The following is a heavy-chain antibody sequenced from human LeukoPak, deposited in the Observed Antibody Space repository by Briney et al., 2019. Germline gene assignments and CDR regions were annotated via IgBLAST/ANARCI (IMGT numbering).Heavy chain of an antibody. Sequence: SETLSLTCTVSGGSISSGDYYWSWIRQPPAKGLEWIGHIYYSGSTYYSPSLKSRVTISQDTSKNQFSLRLSSLTAADTAVYYCSSGSYYLPSNWGQGILVTVSS. J-gene: IGHJ4*02. D-gene: IGHD3-10*01. V-gene: IGHV4-30-4*01. CDR1: GGSISSGDYY. CDR3: SSGSYYLPSN. CDR2: IYYSGST.